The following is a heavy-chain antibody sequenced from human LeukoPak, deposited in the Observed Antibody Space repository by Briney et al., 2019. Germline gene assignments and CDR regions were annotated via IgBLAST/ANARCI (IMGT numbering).Heavy chain of an antibody. Sequence: SVKVSCKASGYTFTGYYMHWVRQAPGQGLEWMGGIIPIFGTANYAQKFQGRVTITADESTSTAYMELSSLRSEDTAVYYCAKYCSSTSCHFGLDYWGQGTLVTVSS. D-gene: IGHD2-2*01. J-gene: IGHJ4*02. CDR2: IIPIFGTA. V-gene: IGHV1-69*13. CDR1: GYTFTGYY. CDR3: AKYCSSTSCHFGLDY.